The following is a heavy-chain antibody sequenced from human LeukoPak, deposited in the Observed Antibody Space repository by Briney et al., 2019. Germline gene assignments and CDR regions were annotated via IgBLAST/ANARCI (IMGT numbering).Heavy chain of an antibody. J-gene: IGHJ4*02. CDR1: GYTFTSYG. D-gene: IGHD2-2*01. V-gene: IGHV1-18*01. CDR2: ISAYNGNT. Sequence: ASVKVSCTASGYTFTSYGISWVRQAPGQGLEWMGWISAYNGNTNNAQKLQGRVTMTTDTSTSTAYMELRSLRSDDTAVYYCARVRPSAPSPVVVVPAAIRRGYFDYWGQGTLVTASS. CDR3: ARVRPSAPSPVVVVPAAIRRGYFDY.